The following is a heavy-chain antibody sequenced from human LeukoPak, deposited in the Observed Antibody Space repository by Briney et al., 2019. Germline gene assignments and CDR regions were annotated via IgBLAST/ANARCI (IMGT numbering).Heavy chain of an antibody. CDR1: GGSINSYY. Sequence: SETLSLTCTVSGGSINSYYWSWIRQPPGRGLEWIGYIYYSGSTYYNPSLKSRVTISVDTSKNQFSLKLSSVTAADTAVYYCARGTRHFDYWGQGTLVTVSS. J-gene: IGHJ4*02. D-gene: IGHD1-14*01. CDR3: ARGTRHFDY. V-gene: IGHV4-59*08. CDR2: IYYSGST.